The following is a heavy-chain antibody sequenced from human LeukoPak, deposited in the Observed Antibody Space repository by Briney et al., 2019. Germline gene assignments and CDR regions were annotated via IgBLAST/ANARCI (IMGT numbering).Heavy chain of an antibody. Sequence: GGSLRLSCAASGFTFDDYGMSWVRQAPGKGLEWVSGINWNGGSTGYADSVKGRFTISRDNAKNSLYLQMNSLRAEDTALYYCARGGSGVVITPYYFDYWGQGTLVTVSS. CDR1: GFTFDDYG. D-gene: IGHD3-3*01. CDR3: ARGGSGVVITPYYFDY. V-gene: IGHV3-20*04. CDR2: INWNGGST. J-gene: IGHJ4*02.